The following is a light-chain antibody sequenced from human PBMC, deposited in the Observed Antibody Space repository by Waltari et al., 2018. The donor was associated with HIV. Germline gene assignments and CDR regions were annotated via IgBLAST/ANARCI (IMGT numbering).Light chain of an antibody. CDR2: GAA. CDR1: QSVNNRY. J-gene: IGKJ3*01. CDR3: QQYDTPPFT. Sequence: EIVLTQSPGTLSLSPGERATLACRASQSVNNRYIAWYQQKPGQTPRLLMYGAASRATGIPDFTLTISRLEPEDFAVYYCQQYDTPPFTFGPGTKVDIK. V-gene: IGKV3-20*01.